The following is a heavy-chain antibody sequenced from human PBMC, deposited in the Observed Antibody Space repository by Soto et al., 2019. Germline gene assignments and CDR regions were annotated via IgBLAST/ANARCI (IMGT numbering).Heavy chain of an antibody. CDR1: GFTFSNYF. J-gene: IGHJ4*02. V-gene: IGHV3-30*03. D-gene: IGHD1-26*01. CDR3: ARDIDWYSNSSGFDN. Sequence: PGGSLRLSCAASGFTFSNYFIHWVRQAPGKGLEWVAVISYDGSSKDYADSVKGRFTISRDNSKNTLSLQMNSLRAEDTAIYYCARDIDWYSNSSGFDNWGQGTLVTVSS. CDR2: ISYDGSSK.